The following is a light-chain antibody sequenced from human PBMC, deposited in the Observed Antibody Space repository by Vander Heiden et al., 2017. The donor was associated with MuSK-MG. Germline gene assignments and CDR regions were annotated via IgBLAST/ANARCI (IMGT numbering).Light chain of an antibody. V-gene: IGKV1-33*01. Sequence: DIQMTESPSSLSDSVGDRVNITCQASQDISNYLNWYQQKPGKAPKLLIYDASNLETCVPSRFSGSGSGTDFTFTISSLQPEDIATYYCQQYDNLPIYTFGQGTKLEIK. CDR3: QQYDNLPIYT. CDR2: DAS. CDR1: QDISNY. J-gene: IGKJ2*01.